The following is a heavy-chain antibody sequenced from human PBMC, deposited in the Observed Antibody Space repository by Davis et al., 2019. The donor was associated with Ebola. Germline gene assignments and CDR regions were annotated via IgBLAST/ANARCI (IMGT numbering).Heavy chain of an antibody. J-gene: IGHJ4*02. CDR3: TSNYYETNGYYCGFDY. CDR1: GDSVSTNIVA. V-gene: IGHV6-1*01. CDR2: TFFKSQWYR. Sequence: MPSETLSLTCAISGDSVSTNIVAWNWIRQSPSRGLEWLGRTFFKSQWYRDYAASVKGRITINPDTSKNQFSLQLNSVTPEDTAVYYCTSNYYETNGYYCGFDYWGQGTLVTVSS. D-gene: IGHD3-22*01.